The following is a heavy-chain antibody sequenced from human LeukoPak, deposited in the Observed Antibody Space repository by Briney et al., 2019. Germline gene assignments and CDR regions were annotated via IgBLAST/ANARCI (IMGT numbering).Heavy chain of an antibody. J-gene: IGHJ4*02. D-gene: IGHD1-26*01. V-gene: IGHV3-21*01. CDR3: ARERWWELPDEGAFDY. Sequence: GGSLRLSCAASGFTFSSYSMNWVRQAPGKGLEWVSSISSSSSYIYYADSVKGRFTISRDNAKNSLYLQMNSLRAEDTAVYYCARERWWELPDEGAFDYWGQGTLVTVSS. CDR2: ISSSSSYI. CDR1: GFTFSSYS.